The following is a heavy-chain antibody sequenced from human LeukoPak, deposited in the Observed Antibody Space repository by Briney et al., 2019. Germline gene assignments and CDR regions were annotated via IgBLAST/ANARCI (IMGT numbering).Heavy chain of an antibody. CDR2: ISAYNGNT. CDR3: ARAGNIGVFSAYYYYGMDV. D-gene: IGHD1-1*01. CDR1: GYTFTSYG. Sequence: GASVKVSCKASGYTFTSYGISWVRQAPGQGPEWMGWISAYNGNTNYAQKLQGRVTMTTDTSTSTAYMELRSLRSDDTAVYYCARAGNIGVFSAYYYYGMDVWGQGTTVTVSS. V-gene: IGHV1-18*01. J-gene: IGHJ6*02.